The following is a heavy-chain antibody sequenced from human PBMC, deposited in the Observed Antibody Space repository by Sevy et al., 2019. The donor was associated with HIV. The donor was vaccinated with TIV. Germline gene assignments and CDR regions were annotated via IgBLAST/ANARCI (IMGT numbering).Heavy chain of an antibody. J-gene: IGHJ4*02. CDR2: FDPEDDET. Sequence: ASVKVSCNVSGYTLTEFAMHWVRQAPGKGLEWMGTFDPEDDETMYAQKFQGRLTLTEDTSTDTAYMELSSLRSEDTAVYYCATKKDYYETSGYPVDYWGQGTLVTVSS. D-gene: IGHD3-22*01. V-gene: IGHV1-24*01. CDR1: GYTLTEFA. CDR3: ATKKDYYETSGYPVDY.